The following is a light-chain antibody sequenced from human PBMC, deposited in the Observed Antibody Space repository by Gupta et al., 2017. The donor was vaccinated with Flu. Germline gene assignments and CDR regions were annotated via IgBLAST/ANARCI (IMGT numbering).Light chain of an antibody. CDR1: IGTVTSGYH. CDR3: QLYFGGARKWV. Sequence: VTPTWGSSIGTVTSGYHPNWFQQKPGQSPRPLVYSTTNKHSGTPDRFSGSLLGGKAALTLSGVQAEDEADYYCQLYFGGARKWVFGGGTKVTVL. J-gene: IGLJ3*02. V-gene: IGLV7-43*01. CDR2: STT.